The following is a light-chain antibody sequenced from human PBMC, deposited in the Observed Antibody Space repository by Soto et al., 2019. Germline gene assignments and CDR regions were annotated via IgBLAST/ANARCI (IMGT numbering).Light chain of an antibody. J-gene: IGKJ4*01. CDR1: QSVDSY. CDR2: DAS. Sequence: EIGLTQSPATLSLSPGERATLSCRASQSVDSYLAWYQQKPGQAPRLLIYDASNRATGIPARFSGSGSGTDFTLTISSLEPEDFAVYYCQQRSNWPPGLTFGGGTKV. CDR3: QQRSNWPPGLT. V-gene: IGKV3-11*01.